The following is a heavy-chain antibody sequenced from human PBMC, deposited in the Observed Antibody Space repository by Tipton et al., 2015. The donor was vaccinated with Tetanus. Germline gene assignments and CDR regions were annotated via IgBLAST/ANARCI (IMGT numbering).Heavy chain of an antibody. CDR1: GFTFSSYW. Sequence: SLRLSCAASGFTFSSYWMHWVRQAPGKGLVWVSRINSDGSSTSYADSVKGRFTISRDNAKNTLYLQMNSLRAEDTAVYYCARWGSGWPDDWYFDLWGRGTLVTVSS. CDR2: INSDGSST. CDR3: ARWGSGWPDDWYFDL. D-gene: IGHD6-19*01. J-gene: IGHJ2*01. V-gene: IGHV3-74*01.